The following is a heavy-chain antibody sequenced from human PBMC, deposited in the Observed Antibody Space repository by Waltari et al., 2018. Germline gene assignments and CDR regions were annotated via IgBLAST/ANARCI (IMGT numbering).Heavy chain of an antibody. D-gene: IGHD6-19*01. CDR1: GGTFSSYT. CDR3: ARGGSSGWYSY. J-gene: IGHJ4*02. CDR2: IIPILGIA. Sequence: QVQLVQSGAEVKKPGSSVKVSCKAPGGTFSSYTISWVRQAPGQGLEWMGRIIPILGIANYAQKFQGRVTITADKSTSTAYMELSSLRSEDTAVYYCARGGSSGWYSYWGQGTLVTVSS. V-gene: IGHV1-69*02.